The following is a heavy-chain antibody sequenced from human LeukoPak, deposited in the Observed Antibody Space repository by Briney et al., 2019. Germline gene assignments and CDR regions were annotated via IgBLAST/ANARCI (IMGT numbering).Heavy chain of an antibody. J-gene: IGHJ5*02. CDR1: GYTFTSYH. V-gene: IGHV1-46*01. Sequence: ASVKVSCKASGYTFTSYHMHWVRQAPGQGLEWMGIINPSGGSTRYEQKFQGRVTMTRDMSTSTVYMELSSLRSEDTAVYYCAREAVTIFGLVRTQTTKRPHRFDPWGQGTLVTVSS. D-gene: IGHD3-3*01. CDR3: AREAVTIFGLVRTQTTKRPHRFDP. CDR2: INPSGGST.